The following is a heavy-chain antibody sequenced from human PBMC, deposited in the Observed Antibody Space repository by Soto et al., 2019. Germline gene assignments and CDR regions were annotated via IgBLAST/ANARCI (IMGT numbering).Heavy chain of an antibody. V-gene: IGHV4-31*11. Sequence: SETLSLTCAVYGESFSGYYWSWIRQHPGKGLEWIGYIYYSGSTYYNPSLKSRVTISVDTSKNQFSLKLSSVTAADTAVYYCASGRGYSYGDDYYYYGMDVWGQGTTVTVSS. CDR2: IYYSGST. CDR1: GESFSGYY. D-gene: IGHD5-18*01. CDR3: ASGRGYSYGDDYYYYGMDV. J-gene: IGHJ6*02.